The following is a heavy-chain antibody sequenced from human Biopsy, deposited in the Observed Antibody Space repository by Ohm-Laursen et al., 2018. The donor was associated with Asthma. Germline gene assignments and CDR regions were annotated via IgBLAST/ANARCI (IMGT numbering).Heavy chain of an antibody. Sequence: GSPVKVSCKISGYSLTDLSMHWVRQAPGQGLEWMGGHDHEEGGTVNARRFQGRVTMTEDTSTDTAYMELSSLSSDETAVYYCVSDFPKDYVRYNFQFWGQGTLVTVSS. V-gene: IGHV1-24*01. D-gene: IGHD4-17*01. CDR1: GYSLTDLS. CDR3: VSDFPKDYVRYNFQF. J-gene: IGHJ4*02. CDR2: HDHEEGGT.